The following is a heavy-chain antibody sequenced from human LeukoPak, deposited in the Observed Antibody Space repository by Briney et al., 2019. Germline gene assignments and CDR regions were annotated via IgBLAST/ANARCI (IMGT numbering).Heavy chain of an antibody. J-gene: IGHJ4*02. CDR2: IRYDGSNK. Sequence: PGGSLRLSCAASGFTFSSYGMHWVRQAPGKGLEWVAFIRYDGSNKYYADSVKGRFTISRDNSKNTLYLQMNSLRAEDTAVYYCAKDPYYDFWSGTPTGQPYYFDYWGQGTLVTVSS. CDR3: AKDPYYDFWSGTPTGQPYYFDY. D-gene: IGHD3-3*01. V-gene: IGHV3-30*02. CDR1: GFTFSSYG.